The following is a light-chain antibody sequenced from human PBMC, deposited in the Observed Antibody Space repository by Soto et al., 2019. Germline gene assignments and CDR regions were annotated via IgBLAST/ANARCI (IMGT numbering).Light chain of an antibody. J-gene: IGLJ3*02. CDR2: LEGSGSY. Sequence: QSVLTQSSSASASLGSSVKLTCTLSSGHSSYIITWHQQQPGKAPRYLMKLEGSGSYNKGSGVPDRFSGSSSGADRYLTISNLQFEDEADYYCETWDSNNWVFGGGTTLTVL. V-gene: IGLV4-60*02. CDR3: ETWDSNNWV. CDR1: SGHSSYI.